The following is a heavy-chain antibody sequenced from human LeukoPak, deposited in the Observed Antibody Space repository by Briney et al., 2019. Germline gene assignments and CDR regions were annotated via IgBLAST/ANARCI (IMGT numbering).Heavy chain of an antibody. Sequence: MPGGSRRLSCAASAFSLNAYNMNWVRQAPGKGLEWVSSISYTGTYIYYADSVKGRFTISRDNAQNSLYLQMNSLRAEGTAIYYCVRDRGTYRPIDYWGQGTLVTVSS. CDR2: ISYTGTYI. D-gene: IGHD1-26*01. J-gene: IGHJ4*02. CDR3: VRDRGTYRPIDY. V-gene: IGHV3-21*04. CDR1: AFSLNAYN.